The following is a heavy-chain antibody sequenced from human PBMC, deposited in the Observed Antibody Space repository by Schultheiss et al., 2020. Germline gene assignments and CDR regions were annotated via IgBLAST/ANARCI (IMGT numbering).Heavy chain of an antibody. CDR2: IIPIFGTA. CDR1: GGTFSSYA. D-gene: IGHD5-24*01. Sequence: SVKVSCKASGGTFSSYAISWVRQAPGQGLEWMGGIIPIFGTANYAQKFQGRVTITADESTSTAYMELSSLRSEDTAVYYCARDQGEMGQFYYYYGMDVWGQGTTVTLSS. CDR3: ARDQGEMGQFYYYYGMDV. V-gene: IGHV1-69*13. J-gene: IGHJ6*02.